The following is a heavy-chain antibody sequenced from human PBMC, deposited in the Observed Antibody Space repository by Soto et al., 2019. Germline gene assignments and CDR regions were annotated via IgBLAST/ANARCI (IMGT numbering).Heavy chain of an antibody. D-gene: IGHD6-19*01. V-gene: IGHV4-34*01. Sequence: QVQLQQWGAGLLKPSETLSLTCAVYGGSFSGYYWSWIRQPPGKGLEWIGEINHSGSTNYNPSLKSRVTISVDKSKNQFSLKLSSVTAADTAVYYCARLNGIAVAGTVIDYWGQGTLVTVSS. J-gene: IGHJ4*02. CDR2: INHSGST. CDR3: ARLNGIAVAGTVIDY. CDR1: GGSFSGYY.